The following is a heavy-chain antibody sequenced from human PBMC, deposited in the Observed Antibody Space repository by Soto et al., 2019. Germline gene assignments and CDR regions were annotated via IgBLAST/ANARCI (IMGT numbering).Heavy chain of an antibody. J-gene: IGHJ4*02. CDR3: AREGRYCSGGSCYDY. Sequence: SPRPSLSASGFTFLSFSIPLVPQAPRKGLEYVSAISSNGGSTYYANSVKGRFTISRDNSKNTLYLQMGSLRAEDMAVYYCAREGRYCSGGSCYDYWGQGTLVTVSS. CDR2: ISSNGGST. CDR1: GFTFLSFS. D-gene: IGHD2-15*01. V-gene: IGHV3-64*01.